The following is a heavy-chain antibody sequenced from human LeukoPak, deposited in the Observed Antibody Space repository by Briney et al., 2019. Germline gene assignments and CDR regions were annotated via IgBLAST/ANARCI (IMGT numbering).Heavy chain of an antibody. CDR1: GGTFSSYA. Sequence: ASVKVSCKASGGTFSSYAISWVRQAPGQGLEWMGGIIPIFGTANYAQKFQGRVTITADESTSTAYMELSSLRSEDTAVYYCARVEYSYAPFDDWGQGTLVTVSS. CDR3: ARVEYSYAPFDD. J-gene: IGHJ4*02. V-gene: IGHV1-69*13. CDR2: IIPIFGTA. D-gene: IGHD5-18*01.